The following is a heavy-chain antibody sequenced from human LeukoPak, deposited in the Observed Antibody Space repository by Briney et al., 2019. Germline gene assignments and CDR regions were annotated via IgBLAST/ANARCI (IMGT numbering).Heavy chain of an antibody. V-gene: IGHV3-30-3*01. Sequence: GGSLRLSCAASGFSFHEHYMHWIRQAPGKGLEWVAVISLDGDKEYYADSVKGRFSLSRDNSINTVFLQLNSLRTDDTAMYYCVGDLSGHWTYDYWGQGTLVTVSS. CDR3: VGDLSGHWTYDY. CDR2: ISLDGDKE. D-gene: IGHD1-1*01. J-gene: IGHJ4*01. CDR1: GFSFHEHY.